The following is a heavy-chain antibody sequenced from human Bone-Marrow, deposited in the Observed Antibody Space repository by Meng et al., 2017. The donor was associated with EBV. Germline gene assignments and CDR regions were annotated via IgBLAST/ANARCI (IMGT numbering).Heavy chain of an antibody. Sequence: EVQLVESGGGLVKPGGSLRLSCAVSGFTVSSNFMSWFRQAPGRGLEWVSIIYSGGSTYYAASVKGRFTISRDNSENTLYLQMYSLRAEDTAVYYCAKGGYGDFDFDYWGQGTLVTVSS. D-gene: IGHD4-17*01. CDR3: AKGGYGDFDFDY. CDR2: IYSGGST. J-gene: IGHJ4*02. V-gene: IGHV3-53*01. CDR1: GFTVSSNF.